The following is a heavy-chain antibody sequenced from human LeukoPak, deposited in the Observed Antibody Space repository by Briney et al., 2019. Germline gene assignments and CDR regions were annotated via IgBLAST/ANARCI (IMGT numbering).Heavy chain of an antibody. D-gene: IGHD2-21*02. CDR2: ISYDGSNK. CDR1: GFTFSSYA. V-gene: IGHV3-30-3*01. Sequence: PGRSLRLSRAASGFTFSSYAMHWVRQAPGKGLEWVAVISYDGSNKYYADSVKGRFTISRDNAKNSLYLQMNSLRAEDTAVYYCARDRGDLAYCGGDCYSHYYYGMDVWGQGTTVTVSS. CDR3: ARDRGDLAYCGGDCYSHYYYGMDV. J-gene: IGHJ6*02.